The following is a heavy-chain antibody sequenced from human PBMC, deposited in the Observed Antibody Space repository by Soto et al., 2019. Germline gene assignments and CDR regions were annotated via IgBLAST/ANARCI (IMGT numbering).Heavy chain of an antibody. V-gene: IGHV3-33*01. Sequence: GGSLRLSCAASGSIFTGYGMHRVRQAPGKGLEWVGVIWFDGSNKYYADSVKGRFTISIDNSKNMLYLQMNSLRVEDTALYYCARDKWIGSSSRYNWFDPWGQGTLVTAPQ. CDR1: GSIFTGYG. J-gene: IGHJ5*02. D-gene: IGHD6-13*01. CDR2: IWFDGSNK. CDR3: ARDKWIGSSSRYNWFDP.